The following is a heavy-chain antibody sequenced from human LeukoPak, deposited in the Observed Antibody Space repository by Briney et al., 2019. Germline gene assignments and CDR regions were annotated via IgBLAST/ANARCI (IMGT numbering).Heavy chain of an antibody. CDR1: GYTFSSYD. CDR2: MNPNSGNT. D-gene: IGHD6-19*01. V-gene: IGHV1-8*01. Sequence: PGGSLRLSCAASGYTFSSYDINWVRQATGQGLEWMGWMNPNSGNTGYAQKFQGRVTMTRNTAITTAYMELSSLKSEDTAVYYCVRETPSSGWVDAFDIWGQGTMVTVSS. CDR3: VRETPSSGWVDAFDI. J-gene: IGHJ3*02.